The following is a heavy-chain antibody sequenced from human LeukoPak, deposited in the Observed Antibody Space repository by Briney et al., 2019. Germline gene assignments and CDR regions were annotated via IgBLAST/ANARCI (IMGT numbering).Heavy chain of an antibody. Sequence: GGSLRLSCAASGFTFSDYYMSWIRQAPGKGLEWVSYISSSGSTIYYADSVKGRFTISRDNAKNSLYLQMNSLRAEDTAVYYCAKAHYYGSGNYAFDIWGQGTMVTVSS. D-gene: IGHD3-10*01. CDR1: GFTFSDYY. J-gene: IGHJ3*02. CDR2: ISSSGSTI. V-gene: IGHV3-11*04. CDR3: AKAHYYGSGNYAFDI.